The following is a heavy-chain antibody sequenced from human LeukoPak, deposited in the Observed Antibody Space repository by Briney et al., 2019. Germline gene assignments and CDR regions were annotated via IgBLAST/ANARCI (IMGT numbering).Heavy chain of an antibody. D-gene: IGHD3-10*01. J-gene: IGHJ5*02. V-gene: IGHV4-34*01. CDR3: ARGRLVRGSNWFDP. CDR2: INHSGST. Sequence: SETLSLTCAVYGGSFSGYYWSWIRQPPGKGLEWIGEINHSGSTNYNPSLGSRLTIFIDNSNNRFSLKLRSVTAADTAVYYCARGRLVRGSNWFDPWGQGTLVTVSS. CDR1: GGSFSGYY.